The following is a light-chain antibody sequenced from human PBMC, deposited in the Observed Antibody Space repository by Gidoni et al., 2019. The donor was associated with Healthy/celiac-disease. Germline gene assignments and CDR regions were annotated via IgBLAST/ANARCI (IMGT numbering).Light chain of an antibody. CDR3: QQRSNWPPYT. Sequence: EIFLTQSPATLSLSPGERANLSCRASQSVSSYLAWYQQKPGQAPRLLIYDASNRATGIPARFSGSGSGTDFTLTISSLEPEDFAVYYCQQRSNWPPYTFGQGTKLEIK. V-gene: IGKV3-11*01. CDR1: QSVSSY. CDR2: DAS. J-gene: IGKJ2*01.